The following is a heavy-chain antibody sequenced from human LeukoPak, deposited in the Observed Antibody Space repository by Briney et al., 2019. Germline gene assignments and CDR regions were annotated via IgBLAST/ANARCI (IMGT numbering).Heavy chain of an antibody. D-gene: IGHD3-10*01. Sequence: GGSLRLSCAASGLTFSSYWMQWVRQAPGKGLVWVSRINNYGSITTYADSVKGRFTISRDNAKNTLYLQMNSLRAEDTAVYYCGSLTSQYDYWGLGTLVTVSS. CDR1: GLTFSSYW. V-gene: IGHV3-74*03. J-gene: IGHJ4*02. CDR3: GSLTSQYDY. CDR2: INNYGSIT.